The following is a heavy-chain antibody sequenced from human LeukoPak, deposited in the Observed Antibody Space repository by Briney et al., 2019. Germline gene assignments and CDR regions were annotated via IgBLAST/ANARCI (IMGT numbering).Heavy chain of an antibody. CDR2: INEDGSDK. Sequence: GGSLRLSCAASGFTFSTYWMTWVRQAPGKGLEWVADINEDGSDKHYVGSVTGRFAISRDNAKSSLYLHMNSLRADDTAVYYCARDPPYTTGAAFDIWGQGTMVTVSA. D-gene: IGHD1-1*01. V-gene: IGHV3-7*01. J-gene: IGHJ3*02. CDR1: GFTFSTYW. CDR3: ARDPPYTTGAAFDI.